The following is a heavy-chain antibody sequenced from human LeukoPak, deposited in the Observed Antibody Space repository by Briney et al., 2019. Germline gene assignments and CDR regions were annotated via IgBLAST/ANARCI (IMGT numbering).Heavy chain of an antibody. Sequence: QSGGSLRLSCAASGFTFDDYAMHWVRQAPGKGLEWVSGISWNSGSIGYADSVKGRFTISRDNAKNSLYLQMNSLRAEDTALYYCAKDVSYDTDAFDIWGQGTMVTVSS. V-gene: IGHV3-9*01. CDR1: GFTFDDYA. CDR3: AKDVSYDTDAFDI. J-gene: IGHJ3*02. CDR2: ISWNSGSI. D-gene: IGHD3-16*01.